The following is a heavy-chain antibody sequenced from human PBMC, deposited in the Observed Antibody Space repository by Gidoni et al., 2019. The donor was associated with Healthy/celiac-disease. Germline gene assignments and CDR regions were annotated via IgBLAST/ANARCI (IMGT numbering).Heavy chain of an antibody. D-gene: IGHD4-17*01. CDR1: GFPFSSYG. J-gene: IGHJ4*02. CDR3: AKSPATTVTTAFDY. V-gene: IGHV3-23*01. Sequence: EVQLLESGGGLVQPGGSLRLSCAASGFPFSSYGMGWVRQAPGKGLEWVSAISCSGGSTYYADSVKGRFTISRDNSKNTLYLQMNSLRAEDTAVYYCAKSPATTVTTAFDYWGQGTLVTVSS. CDR2: ISCSGGST.